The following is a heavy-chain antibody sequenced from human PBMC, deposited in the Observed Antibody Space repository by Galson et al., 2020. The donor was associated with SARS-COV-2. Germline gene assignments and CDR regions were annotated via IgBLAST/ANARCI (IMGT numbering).Heavy chain of an antibody. Sequence: GGSLRLSCAASGFSFSSYGMHWVRQAPGKGLEWVAFIRHDGSNKNNADSVKGRFTISRDNSKNTLYLQMNSLRPEDTAVYYCAKVDCSGGSCYSLGYYGMDVWGKGTTVTVSS. CDR1: GFSFSSYG. V-gene: IGHV3-30*02. J-gene: IGHJ6*04. D-gene: IGHD2-15*01. CDR3: AKVDCSGGSCYSLGYYGMDV. CDR2: IRHDGSNK.